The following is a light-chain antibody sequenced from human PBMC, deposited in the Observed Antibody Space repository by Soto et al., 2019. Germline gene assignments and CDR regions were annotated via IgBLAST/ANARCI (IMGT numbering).Light chain of an antibody. CDR2: AAS. J-gene: IGKJ4*01. V-gene: IGKV1-12*01. CDR1: QGLVSW. Sequence: DIQVTQSPSSVSASVGDRVTITCRASQGLVSWLAWYQQKPGKAPKLLIYAASSFQSGVPSRFSGSGSGTDFTLTISRLEPEDFAVYYCQQYGLVTFGGGTKVEIK. CDR3: QQYGLVT.